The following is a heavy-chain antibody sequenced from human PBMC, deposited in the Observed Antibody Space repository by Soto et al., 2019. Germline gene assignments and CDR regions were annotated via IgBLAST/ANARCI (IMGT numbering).Heavy chain of an antibody. CDR2: IDPGNGDT. D-gene: IGHD2-2*01. V-gene: IGHV1-3*01. J-gene: IGHJ6*02. Sequence: QFQLVQSGTEVKKRWASVKGSCKTSGYSCTNYGLHLVRQAPGQWLEWMGWIDPGNGDTKYSQKFQGRVNITRDTSANTAYMESSSMRYDDSAVFYCARTDCSSTSCYNYYYYGMDAWGQGTTVTVSS. CDR3: ARTDCSSTSCYNYYYYGMDA. CDR1: GYSCTNYG.